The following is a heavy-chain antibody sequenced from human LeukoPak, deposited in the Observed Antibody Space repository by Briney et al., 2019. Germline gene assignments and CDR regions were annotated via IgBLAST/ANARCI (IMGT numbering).Heavy chain of an antibody. CDR1: GFTFSSYS. CDR2: ITSTSSYI. D-gene: IGHD4-17*01. CDR3: ARGGSYGDYSRV. V-gene: IGHV3-21*01. J-gene: IGHJ6*02. Sequence: GGSLRLSCAVSGFTFSSYSMNWVRQAPGKGLEWVSSITSTSSYIYYADSVKGRFTISRDNAKNSLFLQMNSLRAEDTAVYYCARGGSYGDYSRVWGQGTTVTVSS.